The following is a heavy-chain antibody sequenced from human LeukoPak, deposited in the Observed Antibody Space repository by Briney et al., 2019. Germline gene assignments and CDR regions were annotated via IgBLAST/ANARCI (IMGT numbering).Heavy chain of an antibody. CDR1: GFTMSSYG. D-gene: IGHD6-6*01. V-gene: IGHV3-33*01. CDR3: ARGGDEYSSSPQEY. J-gene: IGHJ4*02. CDR2: IWHDGSNK. Sequence: PGRSLRLSCAASGFTMSSYGMPWVRQAPGKGLERVAVIWHDGSNKFYADSVKGRFIISRDNPKNTVYLQMNILTAGDTGVYYCARGGDEYSSSPQEYWGLGTLVTVSS.